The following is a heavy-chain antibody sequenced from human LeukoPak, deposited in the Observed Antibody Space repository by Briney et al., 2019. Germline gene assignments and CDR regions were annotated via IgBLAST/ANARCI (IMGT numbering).Heavy chain of an antibody. D-gene: IGHD6-13*01. Sequence: GESLKISCKGSGYSFTNYWIGWVRQMPGKGLEWKGIIYPGDSDTRYSPSFQGQVTISADKSISTAYLQWSSLKASDSAIYYCAKTPYSSSWYVFDYWGQGTLVTVSS. J-gene: IGHJ4*02. CDR3: AKTPYSSSWYVFDY. V-gene: IGHV5-51*01. CDR2: IYPGDSDT. CDR1: GYSFTNYW.